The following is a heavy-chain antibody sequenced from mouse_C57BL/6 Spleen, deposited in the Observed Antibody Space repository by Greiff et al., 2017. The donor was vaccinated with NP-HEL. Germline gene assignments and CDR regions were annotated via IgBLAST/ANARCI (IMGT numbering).Heavy chain of an antibody. V-gene: IGHV2-4*01. CDR1: GFSLTSYG. CDR3: ALYGNPACFAY. CDR2: IWSGGST. D-gene: IGHD2-1*01. Sequence: VKVVESGPGLVQPSQSLSITCTVSGFSLTSYGVHWVRQPPGKGLEWLGVIWSGGSTDYNAAFISRLIISNDNSKSQVFFKMNSLQANDTAIYYCALYGNPACFAYWGQGTLVTVSA. J-gene: IGHJ3*01.